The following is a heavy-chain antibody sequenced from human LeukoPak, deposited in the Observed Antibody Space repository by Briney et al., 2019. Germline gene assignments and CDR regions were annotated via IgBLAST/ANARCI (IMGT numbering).Heavy chain of an antibody. CDR1: GYIFTGYY. V-gene: IGHV1-2*02. J-gene: IGHJ4*02. Sequence: ASVKVSCKASGYIFTGYYMHWVRQAPGQGLEWMGWINPNSGGTNYAQKFQGRVTMTRDTSISTAYMELSRLRSDDTAVYYCARMKYCTNGVCSAFDYWGQGTLVTVSS. CDR2: INPNSGGT. D-gene: IGHD2-8*01. CDR3: ARMKYCTNGVCSAFDY.